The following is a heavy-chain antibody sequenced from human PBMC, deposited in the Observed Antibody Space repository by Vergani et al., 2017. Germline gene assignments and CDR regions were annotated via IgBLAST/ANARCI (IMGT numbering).Heavy chain of an antibody. CDR2: VSTGTKSQ. CDR3: AREYSSTSSHAFDF. V-gene: IGHV3-48*01. CDR1: GFDFSSYI. Sequence: QLVESGGGWVQPGGSLRLSCVVSGFDFSSYIMNWVRQAPGKGLEWVSFVSTGTKSQSYAESVKGRFTISRDSAKNSLYLQMDSMRAEDTAVYYCAREYSSTSSHAFDFWGQGTKVTVSS. J-gene: IGHJ3*01. D-gene: IGHD2-2*01.